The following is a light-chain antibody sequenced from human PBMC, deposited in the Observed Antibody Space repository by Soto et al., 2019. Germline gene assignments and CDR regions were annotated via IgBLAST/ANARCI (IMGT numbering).Light chain of an antibody. J-gene: IGKJ1*01. Sequence: EIVLTQSPGTLSLSPGERATLSCRASQSVSSSYLAWYQQKPGQAPRLLIYGASSRATGIPDRFSGSGSGTDFTLTISRRGREDLAVYYCQQYGSSQWTFGQGTKVEIK. V-gene: IGKV3-20*01. CDR2: GAS. CDR1: QSVSSSY. CDR3: QQYGSSQWT.